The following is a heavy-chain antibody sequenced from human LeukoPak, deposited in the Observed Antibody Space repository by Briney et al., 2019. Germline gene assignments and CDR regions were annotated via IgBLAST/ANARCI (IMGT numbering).Heavy chain of an antibody. CDR3: ARVDSSSWYEDY. V-gene: IGHV3-21*01. Sequence: GGSLRLSCAASGFTFSRYSMNWVRQAPGKGLEWVSSISISSSYIYYADSVKGRFTMSRDNAKNSLYLQVNSLRAEDTAVYYCARVDSSSWYEDYWGQGTLVTVSS. D-gene: IGHD6-13*01. J-gene: IGHJ4*02. CDR1: GFTFSRYS. CDR2: ISISSSYI.